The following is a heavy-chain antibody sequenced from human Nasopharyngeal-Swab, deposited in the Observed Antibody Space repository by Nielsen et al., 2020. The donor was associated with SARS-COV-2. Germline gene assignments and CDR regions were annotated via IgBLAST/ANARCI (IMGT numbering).Heavy chain of an antibody. D-gene: IGHD3-16*01. J-gene: IGHJ5*02. CDR3: TTDLGASRRGKRFDP. CDR2: IRARSDGGAT. Sequence: GGSLRLSCAASGFTFNNAWMNWVRQAPGKGLEWVGRIRARSDGGATDYAAPVKDRFTISRDDSRDTVHLQMNSLKIEDTAVYYCTTDLGASRRGKRFDPWGQGTPVTVSA. CDR1: GFTFNNAW. V-gene: IGHV3-15*07.